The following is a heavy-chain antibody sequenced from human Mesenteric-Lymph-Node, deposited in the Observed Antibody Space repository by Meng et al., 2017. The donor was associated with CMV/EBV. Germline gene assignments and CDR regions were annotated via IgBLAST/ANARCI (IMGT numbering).Heavy chain of an antibody. D-gene: IGHD4-11*01. Sequence: SETLSLTCTVSGDSISSYNWSWIRQSPGKGLEWIGYIHYSGSTNYNPSLKSRVTISVDTSKNQFSLKLSSVTAADTAVYYCARDRGDMTTVTRADYWGQGTLVTVSS. CDR1: GDSISSYN. J-gene: IGHJ4*02. V-gene: IGHV4-59*12. CDR3: ARDRGDMTTVTRADY. CDR2: IHYSGST.